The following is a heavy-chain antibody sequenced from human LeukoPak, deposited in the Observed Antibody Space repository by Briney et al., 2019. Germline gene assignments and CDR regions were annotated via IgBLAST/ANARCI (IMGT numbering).Heavy chain of an antibody. CDR2: IYYSEST. CDR1: GGSISSYY. V-gene: IGHV4-59*01. D-gene: IGHD2-15*01. Sequence: SETLSLTCTVSGGSISSYYWSWIRQPPGKGLEWIGYIYYSESTNYNPSLKSRVTISVDTSKNQFSLKLSSVTAADTAVYYCARDVGRDHPYWGQGTLVTVSS. CDR3: ARDVGRDHPY. J-gene: IGHJ4*02.